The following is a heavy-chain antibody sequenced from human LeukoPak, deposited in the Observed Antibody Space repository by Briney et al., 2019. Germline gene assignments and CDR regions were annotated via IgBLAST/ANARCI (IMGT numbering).Heavy chain of an antibody. D-gene: IGHD3-10*01. V-gene: IGHV3-7*03. J-gene: IGHJ3*02. CDR2: IKQDGSEK. CDR1: GFTFSSYW. CDR3: ARGTRSLWFGELFAHAFDI. Sequence: GGSLRLSCAVSGFTFSSYWMSWVRQAPGKGLEWVANIKQDGSEKYYVDSVKGRFTISRDNAKNSLYLQMNSLRAEDTALYYCARGTRSLWFGELFAHAFDIWGQGTMVTVSS.